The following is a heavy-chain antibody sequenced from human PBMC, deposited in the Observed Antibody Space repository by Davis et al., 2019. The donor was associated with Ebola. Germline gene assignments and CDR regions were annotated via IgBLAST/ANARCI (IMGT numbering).Heavy chain of an antibody. Sequence: LSLTCAASGFIFSNYEMNWVRQAPGKGLEWISYISSVGSTIYYADSVKGRFTISRDNAKNSLSLQMNSLRAEDTAVYYCARLATAMVPFDYWGRGTLVTVSS. CDR2: ISSVGSTI. CDR3: ARLATAMVPFDY. D-gene: IGHD3-10*01. J-gene: IGHJ4*02. V-gene: IGHV3-48*03. CDR1: GFIFSNYE.